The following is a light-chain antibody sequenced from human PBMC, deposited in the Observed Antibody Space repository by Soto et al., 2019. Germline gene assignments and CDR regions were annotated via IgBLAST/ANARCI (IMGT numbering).Light chain of an antibody. J-gene: IGKJ1*01. Sequence: IQITQAPCTLSGSVVGRVTITCRAIQTISSWLAWYQQKPGKAPKLLIYKASTLKSGVPSRFSGSGSGTEFTLTISSLQPDDFATYYCQHYNSYSEAFGQGTKVDTK. V-gene: IGKV1-5*03. CDR2: KAS. CDR3: QHYNSYSEA. CDR1: QTISSW.